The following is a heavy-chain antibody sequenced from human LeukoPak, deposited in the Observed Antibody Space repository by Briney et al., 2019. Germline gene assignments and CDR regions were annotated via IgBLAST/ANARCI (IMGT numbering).Heavy chain of an antibody. V-gene: IGHV3-7*01. CDR3: GRDREEMGRAPYGFHI. CDR2: IKQDGSEK. D-gene: IGHD3-10*01. CDR1: GFTFSSYG. Sequence: QTGGSLRLSCAASGFTFSSYGMHWVRQAPGKGLEWVANIKQDGSEKYYVDSVKGRFTISRDNAKKSVYLQMDSLRGEDTAVYFCGRDREEMGRAPYGFHIWGQGTMVTVSS. J-gene: IGHJ3*02.